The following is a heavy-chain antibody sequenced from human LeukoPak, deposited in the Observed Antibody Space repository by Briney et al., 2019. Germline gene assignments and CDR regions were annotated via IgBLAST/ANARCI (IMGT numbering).Heavy chain of an antibody. Sequence: GGSLRLSCAPSGFTFSNYAMSWVRQAPGKGLEWASAISGSGGSTYYADSVKGRFTISRDNSKNTLYLQMNGLRAEDTAVYYCAKDHYYDFSYYFDYWGQGTLVTVSS. J-gene: IGHJ4*02. CDR2: ISGSGGST. V-gene: IGHV3-23*01. CDR1: GFTFSNYA. CDR3: AKDHYYDFSYYFDY. D-gene: IGHD3-3*01.